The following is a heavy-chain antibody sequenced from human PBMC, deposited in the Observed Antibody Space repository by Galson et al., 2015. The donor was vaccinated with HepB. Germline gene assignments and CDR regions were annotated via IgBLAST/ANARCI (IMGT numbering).Heavy chain of an antibody. J-gene: IGHJ4*02. D-gene: IGHD2-15*01. Sequence: SVKVSCKASGYTFTSYGISWVRQAPGQGLEWMGWISAYNGNTNYAQKLQGRVTMTTDTSTSTAYMELRSLRSDDTAVYYCASLTRDCSGGSCYSIDYWGQGTLVTVSS. CDR1: GYTFTSYG. CDR3: ASLTRDCSGGSCYSIDY. V-gene: IGHV1-18*04. CDR2: ISAYNGNT.